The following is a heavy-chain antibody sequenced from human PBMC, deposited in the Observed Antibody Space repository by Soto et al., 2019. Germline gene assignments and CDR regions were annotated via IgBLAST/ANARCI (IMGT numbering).Heavy chain of an antibody. CDR1: GFTFTRHW. CDR3: ASPVVTAAMGVPYFYGIDV. CDR2: IDSYGSST. Sequence: EVQLVESGGGLVQPGGSLRLACAASGFTFTRHWMHWVRQAPGKGLVWVSRIDSYGSSTHYADSVKGRFTISRDNAKNTVYLQMNSLRAEDTAVYYCASPVVTAAMGVPYFYGIDVWGQGTTVTVSS. J-gene: IGHJ6*02. V-gene: IGHV3-74*01. D-gene: IGHD2-2*01.